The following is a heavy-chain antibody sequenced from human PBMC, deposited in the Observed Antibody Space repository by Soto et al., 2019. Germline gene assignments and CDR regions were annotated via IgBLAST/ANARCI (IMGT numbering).Heavy chain of an antibody. CDR2: VYPGGNS. CDR1: GFSLSSGYY. D-gene: IGHD3-22*01. V-gene: IGHV4-38-2*01. CDR3: ARTGTVRSRYSYASFHP. Sequence: SETLSLTCAVSGFSLSSGYYWGWIRQPPGGALEWVGSVYPGGNSYYNPSLKSRVSISIDTSKNQFSLKLTSVTAADTALYYCARTGTVRSRYSYASFHPWGQGTLVTVSS. J-gene: IGHJ5*02.